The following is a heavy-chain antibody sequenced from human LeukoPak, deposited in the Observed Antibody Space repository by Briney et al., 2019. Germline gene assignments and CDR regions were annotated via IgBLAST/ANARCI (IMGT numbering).Heavy chain of an antibody. J-gene: IGHJ4*02. CDR2: IIPIFXTA. D-gene: IGHD4-17*01. CDR1: GGTFSSYX. CDR3: ARDLFDYGDPTGDY. V-gene: IGHV1-69*13. Sequence: GASVKVSCKASGGTFSSYXIXXVRQAPGXXXXXXXGIIPIFXTANYAXKXXGXXXXTADESTSTAYMELSSLRSEDTAVYYCARDLFDYGDPTGDYWGQGTLVTVSS.